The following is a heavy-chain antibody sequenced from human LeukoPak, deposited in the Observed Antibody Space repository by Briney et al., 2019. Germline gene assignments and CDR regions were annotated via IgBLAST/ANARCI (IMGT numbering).Heavy chain of an antibody. CDR2: ISGGGGST. V-gene: IGHV3-23*01. CDR3: AKTSVLWFGELFSGYYFDY. D-gene: IGHD3-10*01. Sequence: GGSLRLSCAASGFTFSSYAMSWVRQAPGKGLEWVSAISGGGGSTYYADSVKGRFTISRDNSKNTLYLQMNSLRAEDTAVYYCAKTSVLWFGELFSGYYFDYWGQGTLVTVSS. CDR1: GFTFSSYA. J-gene: IGHJ4*02.